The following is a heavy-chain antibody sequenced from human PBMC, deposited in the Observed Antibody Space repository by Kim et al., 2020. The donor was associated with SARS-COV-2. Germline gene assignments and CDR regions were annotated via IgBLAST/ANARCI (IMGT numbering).Heavy chain of an antibody. CDR2: IIPIFGTA. J-gene: IGHJ5*02. Sequence: SVKVSCKASGGTFSSYAISWVRQAPGQGLEWMGGIIPIFGTANYAQKFQGRVTITADESTSTAYMELSRLRSEDTAVYYCARQGGQFNWFDPWGQGTLVTVSS. V-gene: IGHV1-69*13. CDR1: GGTFSSYA. CDR3: ARQGGQFNWFDP.